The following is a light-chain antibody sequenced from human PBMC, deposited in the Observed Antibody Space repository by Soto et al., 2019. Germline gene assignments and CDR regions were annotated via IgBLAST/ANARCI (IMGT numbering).Light chain of an antibody. CDR2: GAS. CDR1: QSVSSN. J-gene: IGKJ5*01. Sequence: EIVMTQSPATLSVSPGERATLSCRASQSVSSNLAWYQQKPGRAPRLLIYGASTRATGISARFSGSGSGTEFTLTISSLQSEDFALYYCQQYNKWPLITFGQGTRLEI. V-gene: IGKV3-15*01. CDR3: QQYNKWPLIT.